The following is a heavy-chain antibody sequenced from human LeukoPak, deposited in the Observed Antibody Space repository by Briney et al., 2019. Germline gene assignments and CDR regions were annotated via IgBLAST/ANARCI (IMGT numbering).Heavy chain of an antibody. CDR3: ARSRAGRGTNANYYYYMDV. CDR2: IYTSGST. D-gene: IGHD2-2*01. J-gene: IGHJ6*03. CDR1: GGSISSGSYY. Sequence: SETLSLTCTVSGGSISSGSYYWSWIRQPAGKGLEWIGRIYTSGSTNYNPSLKNRVTISVDTSKNQFSLKLSSVTAADTAVYYCARSRAGRGTNANYYYYMDVWGKGTTVTVSS. V-gene: IGHV4-61*02.